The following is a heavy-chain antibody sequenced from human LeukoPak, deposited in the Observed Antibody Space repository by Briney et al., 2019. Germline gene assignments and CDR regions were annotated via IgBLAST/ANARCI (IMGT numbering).Heavy chain of an antibody. V-gene: IGHV3-23*01. CDR2: ISGSGGST. D-gene: IGHD4-17*01. Sequence: GGSLRPSCAASGFTFSNYAMSWIRQAPGKGLEWVSSISGSGGSTYYADSVKGRFTISRANSKNTLYMQMNSLRAEDTAVYYCAKVLRGLAYYGDYRDWGQGTLVTVSS. CDR3: AKVLRGLAYYGDYRD. J-gene: IGHJ4*02. CDR1: GFTFSNYA.